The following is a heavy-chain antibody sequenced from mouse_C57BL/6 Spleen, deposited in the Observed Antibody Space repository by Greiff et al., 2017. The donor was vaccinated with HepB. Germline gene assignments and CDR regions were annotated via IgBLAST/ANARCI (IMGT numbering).Heavy chain of an antibody. J-gene: IGHJ3*01. CDR2: IYPGDGDT. CDR1: GYAFSSSW. D-gene: IGHD1-1*01. CDR3: ARWDYYGSSYVEAY. Sequence: VKLMESGPELVKPGASVKISCKASGYAFSSSWMNWVKQRPGKGLEWIGRIYPGDGDTNYNGKFKGKATLTADKSSSTAYMQLSSLTSEDSAVYFCARWDYYGSSYVEAYWGQGTLVTVSA. V-gene: IGHV1-82*01.